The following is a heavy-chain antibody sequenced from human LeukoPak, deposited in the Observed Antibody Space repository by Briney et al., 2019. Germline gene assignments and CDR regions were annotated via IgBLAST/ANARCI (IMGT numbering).Heavy chain of an antibody. Sequence: SETLPLTCAVYGGSFSGYYWSWIRQPPGKGLEWIGEINHSGSTNYNPSLKSRVTISVDTSKKQFSLKLSSVTAADTAVYYCARGSERQYYYDSSGYYYFDYWGQGTLVTVSS. CDR1: GGSFSGYY. CDR2: INHSGST. CDR3: ARGSERQYYYDSSGYYYFDY. V-gene: IGHV4-34*01. D-gene: IGHD3-22*01. J-gene: IGHJ4*02.